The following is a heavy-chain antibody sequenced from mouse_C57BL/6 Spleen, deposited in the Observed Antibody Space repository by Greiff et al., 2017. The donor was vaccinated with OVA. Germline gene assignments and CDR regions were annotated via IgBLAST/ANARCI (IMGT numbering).Heavy chain of an antibody. CDR1: GYTFTSYW. J-gene: IGHJ2*01. CDR3: ASSIYTVGYFDY. D-gene: IGHD1-1*01. V-gene: IGHV1-50*01. CDR2: IDPSGSYT. Sequence: VQLQQPGAELVKPGASVKLSCKASGYTFTSYWMQWVKQRPGQGLEWIGEIDPSGSYTNYNQKFKGKATLTVDTSSSTAYMQLSRLPSEDSAVYYCASSIYTVGYFDYWGQGTTLTVSS.